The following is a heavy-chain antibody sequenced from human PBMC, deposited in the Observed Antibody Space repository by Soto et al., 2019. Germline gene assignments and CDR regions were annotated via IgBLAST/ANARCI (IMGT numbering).Heavy chain of an antibody. CDR2: IFYSGHL. V-gene: IGHV4-59*01. Sequence: QVRLQESGPGLVKPSETLSLTCAVSGTSFGTYYWSWIRQPPGKGLEWIGYIFYSGHLKYNPSLKVRLPITVVPPKNPIFLALASVIAAGTAVYYWSRVGGGCRFDYWGQGALVTVSS. CDR3: SRVGGGCRFDY. D-gene: IGHD3-16*01. J-gene: IGHJ4*02. CDR1: GTSFGTYY.